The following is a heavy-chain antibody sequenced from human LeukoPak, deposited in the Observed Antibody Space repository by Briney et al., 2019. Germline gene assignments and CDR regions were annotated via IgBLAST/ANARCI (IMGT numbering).Heavy chain of an antibody. CDR2: IRYDGSNK. CDR1: GFTFSSYG. V-gene: IGHV3-30*02. D-gene: IGHD2-2*01. CDR3: AKDQEYQLPYYFDY. Sequence: GGSLRLSCAASGFTFSSYGMHWIRQAPGKGLEWVAFIRYDGSNKYYADSVKGRFTISRDNSKNTLYLQMNSLRAEYTAVYYCAKDQEYQLPYYFDYWGQGTLVTVSS. J-gene: IGHJ4*02.